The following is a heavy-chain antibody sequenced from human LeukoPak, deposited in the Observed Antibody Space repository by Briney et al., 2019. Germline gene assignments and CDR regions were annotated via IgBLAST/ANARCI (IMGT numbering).Heavy chain of an antibody. J-gene: IGHJ4*02. CDR3: ARDLVGATGYFDH. V-gene: IGHV1-24*01. CDR1: GYTLTELS. Sequence: ASVKVSCKVSGYTLTELSMHWVRQAPGKGLEWMGGFDPEDGETIYAQKFQGRVTMTRDTSTSTVYMELSSLRSEDTAVYYCARDLVGATGYFDHWGQGTLVTVSS. D-gene: IGHD1-26*01. CDR2: FDPEDGET.